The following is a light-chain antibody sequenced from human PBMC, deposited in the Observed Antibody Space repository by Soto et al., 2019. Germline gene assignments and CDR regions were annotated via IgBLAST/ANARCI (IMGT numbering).Light chain of an antibody. Sequence: EILMTQSPATLSLSPGERATLSFRASQSVGKYLVWYQQKPGQAPRLLIYDASNRATGIPDRFSGSGSGTDFTLTISRLEPEDFAVYYCQQYGSSGTFGQGTKVDIK. CDR1: QSVGKY. CDR3: QQYGSSGT. J-gene: IGKJ1*01. V-gene: IGKV3-20*01. CDR2: DAS.